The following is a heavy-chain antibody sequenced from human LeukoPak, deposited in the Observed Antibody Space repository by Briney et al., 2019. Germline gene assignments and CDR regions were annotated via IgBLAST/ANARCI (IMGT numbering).Heavy chain of an antibody. D-gene: IGHD2-8*01. CDR1: GFTFSSYG. Sequence: PGGSLRLSCAASGFTFSSYGMHWVRQAPGKGLEWVAFIRYDGRNKYYEDFVKGRFTISRDNSKNTLYLQMNSLRAEDTAVYYCAKGSLSLMGVFDYWGQGTLVTVSS. J-gene: IGHJ4*02. V-gene: IGHV3-30*02. CDR2: IRYDGRNK. CDR3: AKGSLSLMGVFDY.